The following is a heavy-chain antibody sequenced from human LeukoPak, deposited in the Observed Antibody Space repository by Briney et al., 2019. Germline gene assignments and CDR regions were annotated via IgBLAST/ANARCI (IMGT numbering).Heavy chain of an antibody. CDR1: GGSISSYY. Sequence: SETLSLTCTVSGGSISSYYWSWIRQPPGEGLEGIGYIYCSGSTNYNPSLKSRVTISVDTSKNQFSLKLSSVTAADTAVNYCAREIPVAGSGFDYWGQGTLVTVSS. V-gene: IGHV4-59*01. J-gene: IGHJ4*02. D-gene: IGHD6-19*01. CDR3: AREIPVAGSGFDY. CDR2: IYCSGST.